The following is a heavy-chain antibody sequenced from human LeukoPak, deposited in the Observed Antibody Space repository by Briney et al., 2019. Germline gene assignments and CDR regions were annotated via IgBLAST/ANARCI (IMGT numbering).Heavy chain of an antibody. CDR2: IYLYGTT. V-gene: IGHV4-4*02. CDR1: IGSISSSKW. D-gene: IGHD3-10*01. Sequence: SETLSLTCSVSIGSISSSKWWSWVRQSPVKGLEWIGEIYLYGTTNYNPSFTSRVTMSVDRSRNQFSLKLTSVTAADTAVYYCASSYGSGSYIVDYWGQGTLVTVSS. CDR3: ASSYGSGSYIVDY. J-gene: IGHJ4*02.